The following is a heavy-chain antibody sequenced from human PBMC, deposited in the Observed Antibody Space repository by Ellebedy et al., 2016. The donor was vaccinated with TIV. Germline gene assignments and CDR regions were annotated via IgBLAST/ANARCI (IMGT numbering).Heavy chain of an antibody. Sequence: GGSLRLSCAASGFTFSSYAMSWVRQAPGKGLEWISSITVSGHSTFYADSVKGRFIISRDNSKTTVYLQMNSLRADDPGLYYCARPTWIDGVSYNGIDLWGQGTTVTVSS. CDR1: GFTFSSYA. V-gene: IGHV3-23*01. D-gene: IGHD1-1*01. J-gene: IGHJ6*02. CDR3: ARPTWIDGVSYNGIDL. CDR2: ITVSGHST.